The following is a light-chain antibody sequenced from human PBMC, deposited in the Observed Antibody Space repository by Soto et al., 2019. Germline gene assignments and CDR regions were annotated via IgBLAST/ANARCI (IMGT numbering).Light chain of an antibody. Sequence: QSVLTQPASVSGSPGQSITISCTGSGTDVGTYNFVSWFQRHPGKAPQLIIYEVTERPSGVSPRFSGSKSVNTASLTISGLRADDEAVYFCCSFAGRKTWVFGGGTKLPVL. CDR1: GTDVGTYNF. CDR2: EVT. V-gene: IGLV2-23*02. CDR3: CSFAGRKTWV. J-gene: IGLJ3*02.